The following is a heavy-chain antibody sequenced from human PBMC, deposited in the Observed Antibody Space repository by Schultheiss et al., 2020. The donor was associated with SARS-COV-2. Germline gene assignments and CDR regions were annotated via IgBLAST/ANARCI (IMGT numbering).Heavy chain of an antibody. CDR1: GFTFDDYA. J-gene: IGHJ6*02. CDR3: AKVAVAGKRYYYDMDV. Sequence: GGSLRLSCAASGFTFDDYAMHWVRQAPGKGLEWVAVIWYDGSNKYYADSVKGRFTISRDNSKNTLYLQVNSLRAEDTAVYYCAKVAVAGKRYYYDMDVWGQGTTVTVSS. V-gene: IGHV3-33*08. D-gene: IGHD6-19*01. CDR2: IWYDGSNK.